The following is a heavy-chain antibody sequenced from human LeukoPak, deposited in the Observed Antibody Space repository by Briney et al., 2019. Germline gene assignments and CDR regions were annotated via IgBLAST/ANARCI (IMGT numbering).Heavy chain of an antibody. V-gene: IGHV4-39*07. CDR3: AREQLIFGVVITLFDY. Sequence: PSETLSLTCTVSGGSISSSSYYWGWIRQPPGKGLEWIGSIYYSGSTYYNPSLKSRVTISVDTSKNQFSLKLSSVTAADTAVYYCAREQLIFGVVITLFDYWGQGTLVTVSS. J-gene: IGHJ4*02. CDR1: GGSISSSSYY. CDR2: IYYSGST. D-gene: IGHD3-3*01.